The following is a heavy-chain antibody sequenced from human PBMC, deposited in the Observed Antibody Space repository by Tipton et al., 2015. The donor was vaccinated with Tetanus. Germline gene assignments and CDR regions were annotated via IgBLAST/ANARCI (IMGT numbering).Heavy chain of an antibody. J-gene: IGHJ6*02. CDR3: ARTLRRYFYYSATAV. CDR2: ISAYNGNT. Sequence: QSGPEVKKPGASVKVSCKASGYTFTSYGISWVRQAPGQGLEWTGWISAYNGNTNYAQKLQGRVTMTTDTSTSTAYMELRSLRSDDAAVYYCARTLRRYFYYSATAVWAQGTTVTVS. V-gene: IGHV1-18*01. CDR1: GYTFTSYG. D-gene: IGHD3-16*01.